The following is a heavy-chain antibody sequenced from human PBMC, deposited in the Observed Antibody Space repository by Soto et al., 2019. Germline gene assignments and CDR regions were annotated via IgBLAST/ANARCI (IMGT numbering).Heavy chain of an antibody. D-gene: IGHD3-3*01. Sequence: PSETLSLTCALYGGSFDGYYWSWIRQSPGKGLEWIGEIHHSGSTKYNPSLKSRVSLSADTSTKQFSLKMTSMTAADRGVHYCARGVDSWSGYLFWGQGTPVTVSS. CDR2: IHHSGST. CDR3: ARGVDSWSGYLF. J-gene: IGHJ4*02. V-gene: IGHV4-34*01. CDR1: GGSFDGYY.